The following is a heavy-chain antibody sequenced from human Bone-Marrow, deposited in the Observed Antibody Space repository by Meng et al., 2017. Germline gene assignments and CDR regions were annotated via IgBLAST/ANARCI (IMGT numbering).Heavy chain of an antibody. D-gene: IGHD6-13*01. J-gene: IGHJ1*01. CDR2: IYYSGST. CDR3: ARGPLSAAGTMGYFQH. CDR1: GGSISSGGYY. Sequence: SGPARVHPSQPLSLTRTVAGGSISSGGYYWSWIRQHPGKGLEWIGYIYYSGSTYYNPSLKSRVTISVDTSKNQFSLKLSSVTAADTAVYYCARGPLSAAGTMGYFQHWGQGTLVTVSS. V-gene: IGHV4-31*03.